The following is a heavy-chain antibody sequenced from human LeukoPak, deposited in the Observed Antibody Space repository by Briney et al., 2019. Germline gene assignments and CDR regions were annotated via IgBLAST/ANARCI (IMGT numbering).Heavy chain of an antibody. V-gene: IGHV4-59*01. CDR2: IYYSGTT. D-gene: IGHD3-22*01. J-gene: IGHJ4*02. CDR1: GGSISRYF. Sequence: SETLSLTCTVSGGSISRYFWSWIRQPPGKGRECIAYIYYSGTTNYNPSLKSRVTISVDTSENQFSLKLNSVTAADTAVYYCARVRALSYYDSSGDLYYFDYWGQGTLVTVSS. CDR3: ARVRALSYYDSSGDLYYFDY.